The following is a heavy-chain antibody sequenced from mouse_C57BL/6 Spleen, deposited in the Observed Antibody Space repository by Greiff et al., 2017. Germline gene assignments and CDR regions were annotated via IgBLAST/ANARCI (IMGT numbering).Heavy chain of an antibody. CDR2: ISSGSSTN. CDR3: ARGGYYDYDEGYAMGY. V-gene: IGHV5-17*01. Sequence: EVKLMESGGGLVKPGGSLKLSCAASGFTFSDYGMHWVRQAPEKGLEWVAYISSGSSTNYYADTVKGRFTISRDNAKNTLFLQMTRLRSEDTAMYYCARGGYYDYDEGYAMGYWGQGTSVTVS. CDR1: GFTFSDYG. D-gene: IGHD2-4*01. J-gene: IGHJ4*01.